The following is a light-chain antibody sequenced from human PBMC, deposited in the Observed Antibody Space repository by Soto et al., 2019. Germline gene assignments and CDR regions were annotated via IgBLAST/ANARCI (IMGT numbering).Light chain of an antibody. J-gene: IGLJ3*02. V-gene: IGLV2-23*02. Sequence: QSALTQPASVSGSPGQSITISCTGSSSDVGSHDLVSWYQQYPGKAPKFMIYEVSQRPSGVSNRFSGSKSGNTASLTISGLQAEDEADYHCCSYAGSSALVCGGGTKLTVL. CDR1: SSDVGSHDL. CDR2: EVS. CDR3: CSYAGSSALV.